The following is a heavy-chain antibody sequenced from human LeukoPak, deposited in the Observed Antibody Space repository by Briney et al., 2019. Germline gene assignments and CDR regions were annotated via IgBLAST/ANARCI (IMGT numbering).Heavy chain of an antibody. CDR1: GDSISSFY. D-gene: IGHD6-13*01. J-gene: IGHJ4*02. Sequence: SETLSLTCTVSGDSISSFYWSWIRQPAGKGLEWIGHIYTSGSTNYSPSLKSRVTMSVDTSKNQYSLKLSSVTAADTAVYYCARDVLAATGSFDYWGQGTQVTVSS. V-gene: IGHV4-4*07. CDR3: ARDVLAATGSFDY. CDR2: IYTSGST.